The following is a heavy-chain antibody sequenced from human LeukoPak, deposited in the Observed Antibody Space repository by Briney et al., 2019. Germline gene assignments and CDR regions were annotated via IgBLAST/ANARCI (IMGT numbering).Heavy chain of an antibody. CDR2: IYYSGST. CDR1: GGSISSSSYY. J-gene: IGHJ5*02. V-gene: IGHV4-39*01. Sequence: SETLSLTCTVSGGSISSSSYYWAWIRQPPGKGLEWNGRIYYSGSTYYNPSLKSRVTISVDTSKNQFSLKLTSVTAADTAAYYCARVWGYCSSATCYLSWIDPWGQGTLVTVSS. CDR3: ARVWGYCSSATCYLSWIDP. D-gene: IGHD2-2*01.